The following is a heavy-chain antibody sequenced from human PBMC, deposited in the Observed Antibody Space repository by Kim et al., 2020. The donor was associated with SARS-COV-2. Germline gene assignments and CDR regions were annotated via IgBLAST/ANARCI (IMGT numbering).Heavy chain of an antibody. J-gene: IGHJ3*02. CDR1: EFIVSSNY. CDR3: ARDPRRDIMSDAFDI. Sequence: GGSLRLSCAAFEFIVSSNYMSWVRQAPGKGLQWVSAIYTGGITYYADAVKGRFTIVRDDSRNTLYLQMNSLRPEDTAMYYCARDPRRDIMSDAFDIWGQGTM. V-gene: IGHV3-53*05. D-gene: IGHD2-8*01. CDR2: IYTGGIT.